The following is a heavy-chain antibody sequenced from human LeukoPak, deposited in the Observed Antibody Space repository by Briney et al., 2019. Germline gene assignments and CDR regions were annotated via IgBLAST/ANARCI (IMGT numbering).Heavy chain of an antibody. Sequence: GESLKISCKGSGYNFTSYWIGWVRQMPGKGLEWMGIIYPGDSDTRYSPSFQGQVTISADKSISTAYLQWSSLKASDTAMYYCARHMDGGNSYYYYGMDVWGQGTTVTVSS. CDR2: IYPGDSDT. J-gene: IGHJ6*02. V-gene: IGHV5-51*01. CDR3: ARHMDGGNSYYYYGMDV. CDR1: GYNFTSYW. D-gene: IGHD2-21*02.